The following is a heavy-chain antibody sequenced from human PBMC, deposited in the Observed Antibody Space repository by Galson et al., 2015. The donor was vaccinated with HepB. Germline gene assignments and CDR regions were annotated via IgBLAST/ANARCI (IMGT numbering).Heavy chain of an antibody. CDR2: IDYSGSA. Sequence: ETLSLTCSISGGSISTYYWSWIRQPPGRGLEWIGHIDYSGSANYNPSLNSRVTISLDTSKKQFSLKVRALTAADTAMYFCARDLGSGRDPWDYHYGLDVWGQGTTVTVSS. D-gene: IGHD1-26*01. CDR3: ARDLGSGRDPWDYHYGLDV. J-gene: IGHJ6*02. V-gene: IGHV4-59*12. CDR1: GGSISTYY.